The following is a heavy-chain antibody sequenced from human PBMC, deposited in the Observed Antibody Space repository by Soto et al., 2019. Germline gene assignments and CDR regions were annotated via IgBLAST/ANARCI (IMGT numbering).Heavy chain of an antibody. CDR2: IFHDGSV. CDR3: ARVMDGPNYLPSGLDY. Sequence: VQLQESGPGLVNPSGTLSLTCAVSGGSISSNNWWSWVRQPPGKGLEWIGEIFHDGSVNYNPSLSGRVTISIHMSNNLDTPKMNSLIAADTATYDCARVMDGPNYLPSGLDYWGQGTLVTVSS. J-gene: IGHJ4*02. V-gene: IGHV4-4*02. D-gene: IGHD1-7*01. CDR1: GGSISSNNW.